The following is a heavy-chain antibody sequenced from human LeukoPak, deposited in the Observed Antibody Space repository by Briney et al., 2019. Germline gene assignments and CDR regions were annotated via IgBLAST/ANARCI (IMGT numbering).Heavy chain of an antibody. CDR2: FDPEDGET. CDR1: GYTLTELS. CDR3: ARLKYSSSWYSVSYFDY. Sequence: ASVKVSCKVSGYTLTELSMHWVRQAPGKGLEWMGGFDPEDGETIYAQKFQGRVTMTEDTSTDTAYMELSSLRSEDTAVYYCARLKYSSSWYSVSYFDYWGQGTLVTVSS. J-gene: IGHJ4*02. V-gene: IGHV1-24*01. D-gene: IGHD6-13*01.